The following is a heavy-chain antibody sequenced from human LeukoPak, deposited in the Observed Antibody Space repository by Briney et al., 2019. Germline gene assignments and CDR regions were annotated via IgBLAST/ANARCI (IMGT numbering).Heavy chain of an antibody. CDR3: ARRAFYYDSSGLQNDAFDI. CDR1: GYSFTSYW. D-gene: IGHD3-22*01. V-gene: IGHV5-51*01. J-gene: IGHJ3*02. Sequence: GESLKISCKGSGYSFTSYWIGWVRQMPGKGLEWMGIIYPGDSDTRYSPSFQGPVTISADKSISTAYLQWSSLKASDTAMYYCARRAFYYDSSGLQNDAFDIWGQGTMVTVSS. CDR2: IYPGDSDT.